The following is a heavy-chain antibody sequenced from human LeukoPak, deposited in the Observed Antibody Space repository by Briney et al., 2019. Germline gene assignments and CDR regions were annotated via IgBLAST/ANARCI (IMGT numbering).Heavy chain of an antibody. J-gene: IGHJ3*01. CDR2: VSHSGST. CDR1: GGSISSSY. Sequence: PSETLSLTCTVSGGSISSSYWSWIRQPPRRGLEWLGYVSHSGSTNYNPSLKSRVGISIDTSKNQFSLKLTSVTAADTAMYYCARGYFDSRGDSNPFDVWGQGTMVTVSS. CDR3: ARGYFDSRGDSNPFDV. V-gene: IGHV4-59*01. D-gene: IGHD3-22*01.